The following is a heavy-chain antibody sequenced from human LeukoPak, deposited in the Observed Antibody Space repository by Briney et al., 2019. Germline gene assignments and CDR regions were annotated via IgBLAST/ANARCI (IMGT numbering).Heavy chain of an antibody. D-gene: IGHD3-16*01. CDR1: GGSISTYY. CDR2: VYYSGST. Sequence: SETLSLTCTVSGGSISTYYWSWIRQPPGKGLEWIGYVYYSGSTNYNPSLKSQVTISVDTSKNQFSLKLSSVTAADTAVYYCARDQLANTLDYWGQGTLVTVSS. CDR3: ARDQLANTLDY. J-gene: IGHJ4*02. V-gene: IGHV4-59*12.